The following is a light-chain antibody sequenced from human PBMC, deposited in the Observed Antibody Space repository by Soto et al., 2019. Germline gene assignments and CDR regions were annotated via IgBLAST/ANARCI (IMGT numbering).Light chain of an antibody. CDR3: HQSYSTPWT. Sequence: DIQMTQSPSSLSASVGDRVTITCRASQSISTYLNWYQLKPGQAPKLLIYAASSLQSGVPSRFSGSGSGTDFTLTINSLQPEDFATYSCHQSYSTPWTFGQGTKVEIK. V-gene: IGKV1-39*01. CDR2: AAS. J-gene: IGKJ1*01. CDR1: QSISTY.